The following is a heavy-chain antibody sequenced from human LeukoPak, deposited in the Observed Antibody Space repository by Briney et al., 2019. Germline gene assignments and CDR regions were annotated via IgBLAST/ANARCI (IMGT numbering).Heavy chain of an antibody. V-gene: IGHV3-23*01. Sequence: GGSLRLSCAASGFIFSSYAMSCVRQAPGKGLEWVSTISGSGGSTYYADSVKGRFTISRDSSKNTLYLQINSLRAEDTAVYYCAKDGVAATSLDCWGQGTLVTVSS. J-gene: IGHJ4*02. D-gene: IGHD3-3*01. CDR2: ISGSGGST. CDR3: AKDGVAATSLDC. CDR1: GFIFSSYA.